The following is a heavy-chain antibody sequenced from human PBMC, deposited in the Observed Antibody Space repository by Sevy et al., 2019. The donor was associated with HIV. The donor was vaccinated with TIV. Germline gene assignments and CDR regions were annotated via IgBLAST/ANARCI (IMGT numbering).Heavy chain of an antibody. J-gene: IGHJ4*02. CDR2: IIPIFGTA. CDR1: GGTFSSYA. D-gene: IGHD6-13*01. V-gene: IGHV1-69*13. Sequence: ASVKVSCKASGGTFSSYAISWVRQAPGQGLEWMGGIIPIFGTANYAQKFQGRVTITADESTSTAYMELSSLRSEDTAVYYCARDPGSPAGIGYWGQGTLVTVSS. CDR3: ARDPGSPAGIGY.